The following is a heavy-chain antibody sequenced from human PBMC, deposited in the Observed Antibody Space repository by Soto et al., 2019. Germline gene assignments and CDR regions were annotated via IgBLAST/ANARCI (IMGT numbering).Heavy chain of an antibody. D-gene: IGHD7-27*01. CDR3: TLPLGTVAPHTSRYFLH. J-gene: IGHJ1*01. CDR2: IGTLDDT. CDR1: GFRFNINA. Sequence: GGSLRLSCAASGFRFNINALAWVRQAPGEGLEWVSTIGTLDDTYYANSVRGRFFISRDDSKHMVYLQMDSLRAEDTAIYYCTLPLGTVAPHTSRYFLHWGQGTVVTVSS. V-gene: IGHV3-23*01.